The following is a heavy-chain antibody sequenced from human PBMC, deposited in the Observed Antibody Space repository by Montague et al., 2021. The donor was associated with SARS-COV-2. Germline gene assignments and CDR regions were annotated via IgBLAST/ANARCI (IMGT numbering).Heavy chain of an antibody. CDR3: ARDLKPPGDILTGYLPYYYYMDV. CDR1: GDSVSSNSAA. V-gene: IGHV6-1*01. J-gene: IGHJ6*03. D-gene: IGHD3-9*01. Sequence: CAISGDSVSSNSAAWNWIRQSPSRGLEWLGRTYYRSKWYNDYAVSVKGRITINPDTSKNQFSLQLNSVTPEDTTVYYCARDLKPPGDILTGYLPYYYYMDVRGKGTTVTVSS. CDR2: TYYRSKWYN.